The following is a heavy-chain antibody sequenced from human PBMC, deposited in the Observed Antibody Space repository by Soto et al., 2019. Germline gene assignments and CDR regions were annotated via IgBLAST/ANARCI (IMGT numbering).Heavy chain of an antibody. V-gene: IGHV3-48*02. J-gene: IGHJ4*01. D-gene: IGHD3-10*01. CDR3: ARDSGYGSGASVNHYLDY. CDR2: ISDSGSNT. CDR1: GFKISSSS. Sequence: GGSLRLSCAAFGFKISSSSMNWVRQAPGRGLEWVAYISDSGSNTLYADSVKGRFTVSRDTAKNSLYLQMSGLRDEERAVYYCARDSGYGSGASVNHYLDYWGHGTLVTGSS.